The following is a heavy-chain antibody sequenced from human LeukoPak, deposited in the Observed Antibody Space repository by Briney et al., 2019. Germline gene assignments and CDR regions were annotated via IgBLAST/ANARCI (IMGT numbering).Heavy chain of an antibody. CDR2: IKPENGRT. D-gene: IGHD1-7*01. CDR3: ASEESNWNYYYFDF. Sequence: ASVKVSCKASGYTFTGCYIHWVRQAPGQGLEWMGWIKPENGRTNYAQQFPGRVILSRDTSISTVYMEVLRLASDDTAVYYCASEESNWNYYYFDFWGQGSLVTVSS. CDR1: GYTFTGCY. V-gene: IGHV1-2*02. J-gene: IGHJ4*02.